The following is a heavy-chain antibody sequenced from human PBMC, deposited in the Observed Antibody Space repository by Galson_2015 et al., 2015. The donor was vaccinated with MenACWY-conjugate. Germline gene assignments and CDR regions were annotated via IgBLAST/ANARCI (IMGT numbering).Heavy chain of an antibody. D-gene: IGHD6-19*01. CDR2: ISNGGRRI. V-gene: IGHV3-48*01. CDR1: GFDFSSNS. CDR3: ADRRWRVT. J-gene: IGHJ4*02. Sequence: SLRLSCAASGFDFSSNSMTWVRQAPGKGLEWISYISNGGRRIYYADSVKGRFTISRDNAKNALYLQMNSLRAEDTAVYYCADRRWRVTGGQGTRATVSS.